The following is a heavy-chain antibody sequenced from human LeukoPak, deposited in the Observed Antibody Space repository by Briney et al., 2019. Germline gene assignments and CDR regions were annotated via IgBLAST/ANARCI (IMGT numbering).Heavy chain of an antibody. V-gene: IGHV1-2*02. CDR3: ARDMAVAEDAYYYYYYYMDV. D-gene: IGHD6-19*01. CDR1: GYTFTGYY. CDR2: INPNSGGT. J-gene: IGHJ6*03. Sequence: ASVKVSCKASGYTFTGYYMHWVRQAPGRGLEWMGWINPNSGGTNYAQKFQGRVTMTRDTSFSTAYMELSRLRSDDTAVYYCARDMAVAEDAYYYYYYYMDVWGKGTTVTISS.